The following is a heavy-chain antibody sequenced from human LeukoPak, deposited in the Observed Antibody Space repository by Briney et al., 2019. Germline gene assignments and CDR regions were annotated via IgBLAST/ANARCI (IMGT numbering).Heavy chain of an antibody. CDR3: ASQRWLQSSFDY. Sequence: PGGPLRLSCAASGFTFSSYWMHWVRQAPGKGLVWVSRINSVGSSTSYADSVRGRFTISRDNAKNTLYLQMNSLRAEDTAMYYCASQRWLQSSFDYWGQGTLVTVSS. CDR2: INSVGSST. V-gene: IGHV3-74*01. CDR1: GFTFSSYW. J-gene: IGHJ4*02. D-gene: IGHD5-24*01.